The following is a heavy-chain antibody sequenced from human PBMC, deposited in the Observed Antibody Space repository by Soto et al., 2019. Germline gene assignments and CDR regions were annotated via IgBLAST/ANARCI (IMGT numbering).Heavy chain of an antibody. Sequence: QVQRVESGGGVVQPGRSLRLSCAASGFTFTSYAMHWVRQAPGKGLEWVAIISHDGNNKYYAESVKGRFTISRDNSRNAGSPELRSLRAKSTALYYCPWVYLRTSRSTRDHWGPGTLVTVSS. CDR1: GFTFTSYA. D-gene: IGHD6-13*01. CDR2: ISHDGNNK. J-gene: IGHJ4*02. V-gene: IGHV3-30-3*01. CDR3: PWVYLRTSRSTRDH.